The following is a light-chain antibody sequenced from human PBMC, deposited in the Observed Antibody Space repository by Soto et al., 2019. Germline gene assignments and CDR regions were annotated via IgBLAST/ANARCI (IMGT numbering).Light chain of an antibody. V-gene: IGKV3-11*01. CDR3: QQRTNWPIFT. Sequence: EIVLTQSPATLSLSPGDRATLSCRASQSVSPSLVWYQQKPDQAPRLLIYDASQRATGIPARFSGSGSGTDFTLTISSLEPEDFAVYYCQQRTNWPIFTFGPGTTVDIK. CDR1: QSVSPS. CDR2: DAS. J-gene: IGKJ3*01.